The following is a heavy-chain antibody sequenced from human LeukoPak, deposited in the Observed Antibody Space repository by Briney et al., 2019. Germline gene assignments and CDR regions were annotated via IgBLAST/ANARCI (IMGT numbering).Heavy chain of an antibody. Sequence: AGSLRLSCAASGFTFSSYGRHWVRQAPGKGLEWVADISYDGSNKYYADSVKGRFTISRANSKNTLYLQMNSLRAEDTAVYYCAKDADDSSGYYPDYWGQGTLVTVSS. CDR1: GFTFSSYG. J-gene: IGHJ4*02. CDR2: ISYDGSNK. D-gene: IGHD3-22*01. V-gene: IGHV3-30*18. CDR3: AKDADDSSGYYPDY.